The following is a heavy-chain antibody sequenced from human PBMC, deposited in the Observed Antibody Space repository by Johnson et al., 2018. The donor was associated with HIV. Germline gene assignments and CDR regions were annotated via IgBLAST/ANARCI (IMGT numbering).Heavy chain of an antibody. Sequence: VQLVESGGGVVQPGGSLRLSCAASGFTFSTYAIHWVRQAPGKGLEWVAIISYDGSTKYYADSVKGRFTISRDNSKNSLYLQMNTLRAEDTAVYYCARDQRGGYSYGDAFDFWGQGTVVSVST. V-gene: IGHV3-30-3*01. CDR3: ARDQRGGYSYGDAFDF. D-gene: IGHD5-18*01. CDR2: ISYDGSTK. CDR1: GFTFSTYA. J-gene: IGHJ3*01.